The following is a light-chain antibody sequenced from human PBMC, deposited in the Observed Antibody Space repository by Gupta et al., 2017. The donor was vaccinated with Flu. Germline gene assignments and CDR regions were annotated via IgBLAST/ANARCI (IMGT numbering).Light chain of an antibody. V-gene: IGKV1-6*01. CDR3: QHEDSFPIT. CDR2: VAS. Sequence: AVQMTQSPSSLSASVGDRVTITCRASQDIRNELGWYQQKPGKAPKLLIYVASKLQRGVPSRFSGSGYGTDFTLTISSLQPEDFATYYCQHEDSFPITFGRGTKVEIK. J-gene: IGKJ4*01. CDR1: QDIRNE.